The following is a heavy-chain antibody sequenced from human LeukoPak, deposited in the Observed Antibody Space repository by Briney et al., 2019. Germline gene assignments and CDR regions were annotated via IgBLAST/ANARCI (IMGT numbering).Heavy chain of an antibody. V-gene: IGHV3-30*18. CDR2: ISYDGSNK. D-gene: IGHD2-8*01. Sequence: PGRSLRLSCAASGFTFSSYCMHWVRQAPGKGLEWVAVISYDGSNKYYADSVKGRFTISRDTSKNTLYLQMNSLRAEDTAVYYCAKDPTYCTNGVCYLPSYMDVWGKGTTVTVSS. CDR1: GFTFSSYC. J-gene: IGHJ6*03. CDR3: AKDPTYCTNGVCYLPSYMDV.